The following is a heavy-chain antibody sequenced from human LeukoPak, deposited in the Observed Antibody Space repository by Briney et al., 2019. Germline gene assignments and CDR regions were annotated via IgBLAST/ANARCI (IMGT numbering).Heavy chain of an antibody. Sequence: SETLSLTCTVSGGSISSYYWSWIRQSPGKGLEWIGYIYYSGSTNYNPSLKSRVTISVDTSKNQFSLKLSSVTAADTAVYYCARVRYSSSWYLVSYYYYMDVWGKGTTVTISS. CDR3: ARVRYSSSWYLVSYYYYMDV. CDR1: GGSISSYY. D-gene: IGHD6-13*01. J-gene: IGHJ6*03. CDR2: IYYSGST. V-gene: IGHV4-59*01.